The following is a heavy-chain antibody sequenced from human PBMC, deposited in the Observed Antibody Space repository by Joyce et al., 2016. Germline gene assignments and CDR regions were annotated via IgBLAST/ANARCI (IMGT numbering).Heavy chain of an antibody. CDR2: MGLDGSHE. CDR1: GFNFSSYG. J-gene: IGHJ4*02. D-gene: IGHD3-22*01. CDR3: ARSRLKFSGYYSLPDY. Sequence: QVQLVESGEGVVQPGRSLRLSCAASGFNFSSYGMHWVRQAPGKGLEWVAVMGLDGSHEYYADSVKGRFIISRDNSKNTVFLQMNSLRAEDTAVYYCARSRLKFSGYYSLPDYWGQGSLVTVSS. V-gene: IGHV3-33*01.